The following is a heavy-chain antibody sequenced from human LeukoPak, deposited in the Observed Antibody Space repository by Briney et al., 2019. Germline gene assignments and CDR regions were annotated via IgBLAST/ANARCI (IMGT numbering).Heavy chain of an antibody. J-gene: IGHJ2*01. Sequence: EASVKVSCKATGYTFTDYYMHWVREAPGQELEWMGWINPNSGGTNYAQKFQGRVTMTRDTSITTAYMELNRLDSDDTALYYCARRWGFSSGWYGYFDLWGRGTLVSVSS. CDR2: INPNSGGT. CDR3: ARRWGFSSGWYGYFDL. V-gene: IGHV1-2*02. D-gene: IGHD6-19*01. CDR1: GYTFTDYY.